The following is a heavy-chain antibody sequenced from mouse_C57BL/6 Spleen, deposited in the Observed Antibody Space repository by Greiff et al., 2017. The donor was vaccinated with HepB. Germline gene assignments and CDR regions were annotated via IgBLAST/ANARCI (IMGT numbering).Heavy chain of an antibody. Sequence: QVHVKQPGAELVKPGASVKLSCKASGYTFTSYWMQWVKQRPGQGLEWIGEIDPSDSYTNYNQKFKGKATLTVDTSSSTAYMQLSSLTSEDSAVYYCARMGAAQATTWFAYWGQGTLVTVSA. J-gene: IGHJ3*01. CDR1: GYTFTSYW. CDR3: ARMGAAQATTWFAY. CDR2: IDPSDSYT. D-gene: IGHD3-2*02. V-gene: IGHV1-50*01.